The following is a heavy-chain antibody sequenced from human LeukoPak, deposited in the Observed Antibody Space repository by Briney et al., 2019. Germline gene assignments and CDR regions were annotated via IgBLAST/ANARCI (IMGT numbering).Heavy chain of an antibody. J-gene: IGHJ4*02. CDR3: AKDQSYNWNYGSHDY. V-gene: IGHV3-23*01. D-gene: IGHD1-7*01. Sequence: GGSLRLSCAAYGFTFSSFAMSWVRQTPGKGLEWVSPISGSAGGTFYADSVKGRFTISRDNSKNTLYLQMNTLRAVNTAVYYCAKDQSYNWNYGSHDYWGQGTLVTVSS. CDR1: GFTFSSFA. CDR2: ISGSAGGT.